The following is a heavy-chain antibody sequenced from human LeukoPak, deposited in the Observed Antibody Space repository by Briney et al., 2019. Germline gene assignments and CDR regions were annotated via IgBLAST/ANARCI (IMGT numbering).Heavy chain of an antibody. CDR1: VGSFSGYY. D-gene: IGHD5-12*01. CDR3: ARLRGYYYDY. J-gene: IGHJ4*02. CDR2: IYYSGST. Sequence: SETLSLTCAVYVGSFSGYYWSWIRQPPGKGLEWIGNIYYSGSTNYNPSLKSRVTISVDTSKNQFSLKLSSVTAADTAVYYCARLRGYYYDYWGQGTQVTVSS. V-gene: IGHV4-59*08.